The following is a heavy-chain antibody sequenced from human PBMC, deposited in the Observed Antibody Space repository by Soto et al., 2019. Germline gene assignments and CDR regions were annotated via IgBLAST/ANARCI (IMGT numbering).Heavy chain of an antibody. J-gene: IGHJ5*02. CDR1: GYTFTSYG. Sequence: QVQLVQSGAEVKKPGASVKVSCKASGYTFTSYGISWVRQAPGQGLEWMGWISAYNGNTNYAQKLQGRVTMTTDTATSTAYMELRSLRSDDTAVYYCARSVGGDRSGYYSTASWFDPWGQGTLVTVSS. V-gene: IGHV1-18*04. CDR2: ISAYNGNT. D-gene: IGHD3-22*01. CDR3: ARSVGGDRSGYYSTASWFDP.